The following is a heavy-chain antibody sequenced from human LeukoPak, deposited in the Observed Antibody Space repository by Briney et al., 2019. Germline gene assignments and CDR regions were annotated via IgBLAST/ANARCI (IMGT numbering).Heavy chain of an antibody. D-gene: IGHD6-13*01. J-gene: IGHJ4*02. V-gene: IGHV1-18*04. CDR2: FNPENGNT. CDR3: AREHSSSWDQFDY. CDR1: GYTFTGYY. Sequence: GASVKVSCKASGYTFTGYYMHWVRQATGQGLEWMGWFNPENGNTNYAQKVQGRVTMTADTSTSTSYMELRSLRSDDTAVYYCAREHSSSWDQFDYWGQGTLVTVSS.